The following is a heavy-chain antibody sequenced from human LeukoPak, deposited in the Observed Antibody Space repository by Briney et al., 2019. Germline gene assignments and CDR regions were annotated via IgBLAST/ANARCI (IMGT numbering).Heavy chain of an antibody. D-gene: IGHD1-7*01. V-gene: IGHV3-74*01. J-gene: IGHJ4*02. CDR1: GFTFSSYW. Sequence: PGGSLRLSCAASGFTFSSYWMHWVRQAPGKGLVWVSRISPDGRSTTYADSVKGRFTISRGNAKNTLYLQMNSLSAEDTAVYYCARAHDGNYGRFDNWGQGTLVTVSS. CDR2: ISPDGRST. CDR3: ARAHDGNYGRFDN.